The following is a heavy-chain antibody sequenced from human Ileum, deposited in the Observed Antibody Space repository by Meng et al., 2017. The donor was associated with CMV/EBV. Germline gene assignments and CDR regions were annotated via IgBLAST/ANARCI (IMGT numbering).Heavy chain of an antibody. Sequence: QGQLQQGGAGLLRPSETLSLTGAVYGGSFSPYYWSWIRQSPGKGLEWIAEIDHTGSTNYNPSLRSRVTISIDTSSSHFSLNLTSATAADTAVYYCARGGGTPIRGVLPFDFWGQGTLVTVSS. J-gene: IGHJ4*02. CDR1: GGSFSPYY. D-gene: IGHD3-10*01. CDR2: IDHTGST. V-gene: IGHV4-34*01. CDR3: ARGGGTPIRGVLPFDF.